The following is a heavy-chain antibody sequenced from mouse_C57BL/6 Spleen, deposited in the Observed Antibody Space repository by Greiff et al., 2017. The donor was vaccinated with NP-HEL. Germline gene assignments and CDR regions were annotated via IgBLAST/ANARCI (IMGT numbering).Heavy chain of an antibody. CDR1: GYSITSGYY. V-gene: IGHV3-6*01. CDR3: ARSRNPFAY. Sequence: EVMLVESGPGLVKPSQSLSLTCSVTGYSITSGYYWNWIRQFPGNKLEWMGYISYDGSNNYNPSLKNRISITRDTSKNQFYLKLNSVTTEDTATYYCARSRNPFAYWGQGTLVTVSA. CDR2: ISYDGSN. J-gene: IGHJ3*01.